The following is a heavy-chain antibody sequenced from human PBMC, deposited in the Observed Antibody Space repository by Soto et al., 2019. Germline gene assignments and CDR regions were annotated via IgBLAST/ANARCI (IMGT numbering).Heavy chain of an antibody. J-gene: IGHJ6*02. V-gene: IGHV4-59*08. CDR3: ARHNGPLYVGYYYDMDV. Sequence: PSETLSLTCVVSGGSLSSYYWSWIRQPPGKGLEWIGYIYYSGSTNYNPSLKSRVTISVDTSKNQFSLKLSSVTAVDTAVYYCARHNGPLYVGYYYDMDVWGQGTTVTVSS. CDR1: GGSLSSYY. D-gene: IGHD3-16*01. CDR2: IYYSGST.